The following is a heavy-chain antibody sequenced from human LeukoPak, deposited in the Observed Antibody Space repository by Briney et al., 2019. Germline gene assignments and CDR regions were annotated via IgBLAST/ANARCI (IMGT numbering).Heavy chain of an antibody. CDR3: ARDAGSGWSSFDY. CDR2: TYYGSKWYN. D-gene: IGHD6-19*01. CDR1: GDSVSSNSAA. Sequence: SQTLSLTCAISGDSVSSNSAAGNWIRQSPSRGLEWLRRTYYGSKWYNDYAVSMKSRITINPDTSKDQFSLQLNSVTPEDTAVYYCARDAGSGWSSFDYWGQGTLVTVSS. J-gene: IGHJ4*02. V-gene: IGHV6-1*01.